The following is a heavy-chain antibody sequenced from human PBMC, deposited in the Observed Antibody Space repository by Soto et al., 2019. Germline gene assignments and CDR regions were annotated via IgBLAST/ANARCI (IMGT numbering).Heavy chain of an antibody. CDR1: GFIFSNVA. V-gene: IGHV3-23*01. Sequence: GGSLRLSCAASGFIFSNVAMSWVRQAPGKGLEWVSAISGSGGSTYYADSVKGRFTISRDNAKNTLYLQMNSLRAEDTAVYYCTKGRAPSDVWGQGTTVTVSS. J-gene: IGHJ6*02. CDR2: ISGSGGST. CDR3: TKGRAPSDV.